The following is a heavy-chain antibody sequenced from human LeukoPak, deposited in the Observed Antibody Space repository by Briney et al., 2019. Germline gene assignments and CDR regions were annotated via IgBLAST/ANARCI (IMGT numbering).Heavy chain of an antibody. Sequence: AGGSLRLSCAASGFTFSSYSMNWVRQAPGKGLGWVSYISSSSSTIYYADSVKGRFTISRDNAKNSLYLQMNSLRAEDTAVYYCARDPGALDYWGQGTLVTVSS. CDR2: ISSSSSTI. D-gene: IGHD2-8*02. V-gene: IGHV3-48*01. J-gene: IGHJ4*02. CDR3: ARDPGALDY. CDR1: GFTFSSYS.